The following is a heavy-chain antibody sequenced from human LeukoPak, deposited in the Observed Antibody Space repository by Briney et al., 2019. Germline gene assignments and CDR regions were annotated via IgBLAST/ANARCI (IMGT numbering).Heavy chain of an antibody. CDR2: INHSGST. D-gene: IGHD5-24*01. CDR1: GGSFSGYY. Sequence: SETLSLTCAVYGGSFSGYYWSWIRQPPGKGLEWIGEINHSGSTNYNPSLKSRVTISVDTSKNQFSLKLSSVTAADTAVYYCARTRRDGYNPIDYWGQGTLVTVSS. CDR3: ARTRRDGYNPIDY. V-gene: IGHV4-34*01. J-gene: IGHJ4*02.